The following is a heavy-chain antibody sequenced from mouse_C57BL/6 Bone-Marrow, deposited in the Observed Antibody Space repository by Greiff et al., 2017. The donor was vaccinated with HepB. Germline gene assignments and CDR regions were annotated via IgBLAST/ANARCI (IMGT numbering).Heavy chain of an antibody. CDR2: ISSGSSTI. D-gene: IGHD1-1*01. CDR1: GFTFSDYG. V-gene: IGHV5-17*01. Sequence: EVKLMESGGGLVKPGGSLKLSCAASGFTFSDYGMHWVRQAPEKGLEWVAYISSGSSTIYYADTVKGRFTISRDNAKNTLFLQMTSLRSEDTAMYYCAREGGSSLYWYFDVWGTGTTVTVSS. J-gene: IGHJ1*03. CDR3: AREGGSSLYWYFDV.